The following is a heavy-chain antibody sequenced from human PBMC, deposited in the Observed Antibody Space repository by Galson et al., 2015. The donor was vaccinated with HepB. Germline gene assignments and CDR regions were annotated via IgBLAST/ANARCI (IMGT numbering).Heavy chain of an antibody. J-gene: IGHJ4*02. D-gene: IGHD6-19*01. Sequence: SLRLSCAASGFSFSSYAMNWVRQAPGKGLEWVSAISGGGTTYYADSVKGRFTVSRDNSKNTLYLQMNNLRAEDTAIYYCAKAVSGTQTDYWGQGALVTVSS. CDR1: GFSFSSYA. CDR3: AKAVSGTQTDY. CDR2: ISGGGTT. V-gene: IGHV3-23*01.